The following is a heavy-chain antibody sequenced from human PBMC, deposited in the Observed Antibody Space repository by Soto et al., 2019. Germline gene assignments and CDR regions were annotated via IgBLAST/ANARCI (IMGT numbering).Heavy chain of an antibody. D-gene: IGHD6-6*01. J-gene: IGHJ6*02. CDR2: IWYDGSNK. CDR3: ARDHSSSTALNGMDV. V-gene: IGHV3-33*01. Sequence: QVQLVESGGGVVQPGRSLRFSCAASGFTFSSYGMHWVRQAPGKGLEWVAVIWYDGSNKYYADSVKGRFTISRDNSKNTLYLQMNSLRAEDTAVYYCARDHSSSTALNGMDVWGQGTTVTVSS. CDR1: GFTFSSYG.